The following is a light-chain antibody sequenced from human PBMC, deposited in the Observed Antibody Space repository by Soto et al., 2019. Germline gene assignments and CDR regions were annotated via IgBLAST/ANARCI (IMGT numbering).Light chain of an antibody. CDR3: QQYNSYSPT. CDR1: QSVSSN. Sequence: EIVIAESPTTQTVSPGERATLSCRASQSVSSNLAWYQQKPGQAPRLLIYGASTRATGIPARFSGSGSGTEFTLTISSLQPDDFATYYCQQYNSYSPTFGQGTKVDIK. V-gene: IGKV3-15*01. J-gene: IGKJ1*01. CDR2: GAS.